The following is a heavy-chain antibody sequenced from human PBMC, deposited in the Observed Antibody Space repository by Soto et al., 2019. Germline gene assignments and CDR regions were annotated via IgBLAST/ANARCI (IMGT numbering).Heavy chain of an antibody. CDR2: TYYRSKWYN. D-gene: IGHD3-10*01. J-gene: IGHJ5*02. CDR1: GDSVSSNSAA. CDR3: VRDYYGSGSTNWFDP. Sequence: PSQPLSLTCAISGDSVSSNSAAWNWIRQSPSRGLEWLGRTYYRSKWYNDYAISVKSRMIINPDTSKNQFSLQLNSVTPEDTAVYYCVRDYYGSGSTNWFDPWGQGTLVTVSS. V-gene: IGHV6-1*01.